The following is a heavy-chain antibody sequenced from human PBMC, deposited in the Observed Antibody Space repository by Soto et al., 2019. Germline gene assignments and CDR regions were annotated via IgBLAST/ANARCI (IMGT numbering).Heavy chain of an antibody. Sequence: KTSETLSLTCTVSGGSISSGGYYWSWIRQHPGKGLEWIGYIYYSGSTYYNPSLKSRVTISVDTSKNQFSLKLSSVTAADTAVYYCARDLYSYGHATYYYYGMDVWGQGTTVTVSS. CDR1: GGSISSGGYY. V-gene: IGHV4-31*03. CDR3: ARDLYSYGHATYYYYGMDV. CDR2: IYYSGST. J-gene: IGHJ6*02. D-gene: IGHD5-18*01.